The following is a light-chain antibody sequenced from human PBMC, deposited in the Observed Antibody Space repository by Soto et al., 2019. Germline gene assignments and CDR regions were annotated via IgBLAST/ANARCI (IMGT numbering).Light chain of an antibody. CDR2: EVS. V-gene: IGLV2-18*02. Sequence: QSVLTQPPSVSGSPGQSVTISCTGTSSDVGPYNRVSWYQQPPGTAPKLMIYEVSNRPSGVPHRFSGSKSGNTASLTISGLQAEDEANYYCSSYSSSTTVVFGGGTKLTVL. J-gene: IGLJ2*01. CDR1: SSDVGPYNR. CDR3: SSYSSSTTVV.